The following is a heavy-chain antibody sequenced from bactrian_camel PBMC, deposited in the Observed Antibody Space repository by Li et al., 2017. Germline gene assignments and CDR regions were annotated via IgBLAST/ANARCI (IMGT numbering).Heavy chain of an antibody. CDR3: AADTGTSPAIWSMRTPSGTLGFGY. D-gene: IGHD5*01. CDR1: GFAFSSYA. V-gene: IGHV3S40*01. Sequence: DVQLVESGGGLVQPGGSLRLSCAASGFAFSSYAMNWVRQAPGKGLEWVSHISTVSMLGSTYADSVKGRFTISKDKATDTVHLHMNSLKPEDTAIYYCAADTGTSPAIWSMRTPSGTLGFGYVGQGTQVTVS. J-gene: IGHJ6*01. CDR2: ISTVSMLGST.